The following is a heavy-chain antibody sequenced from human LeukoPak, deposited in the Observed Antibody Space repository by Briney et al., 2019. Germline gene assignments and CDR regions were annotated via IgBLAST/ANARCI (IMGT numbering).Heavy chain of an antibody. CDR3: ARAPWGVVDYFDY. Sequence: GGSLRLSCAASGFTFSSYAMHWVRQAPGKGLEWVAVISYDGSNKYYADSVKGRFTISRDNSKNTLYLQMNSLRAEDTAVYYCARAPWGVVDYFDYWGQGTLVTVSS. CDR2: ISYDGSNK. V-gene: IGHV3-30*04. D-gene: IGHD2-15*01. CDR1: GFTFSSYA. J-gene: IGHJ4*02.